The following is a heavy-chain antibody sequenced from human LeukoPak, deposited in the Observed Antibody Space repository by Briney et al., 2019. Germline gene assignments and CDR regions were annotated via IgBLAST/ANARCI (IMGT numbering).Heavy chain of an antibody. CDR2: MYYSGST. V-gene: IGHV4-59*11. J-gene: IGHJ6*02. Sequence: PPETLSLTCTVSGGSISSHYWSWIRQPPGKGLEWIGYMYYSGSTNYNPSLKSRVTISVDTSKNRFSLRLSSVTAADMAVYYCTRAVNVEYTGMDVWGQGTTVTVSS. CDR3: TRAVNVEYTGMDV. D-gene: IGHD1-1*01. CDR1: GGSISSHY.